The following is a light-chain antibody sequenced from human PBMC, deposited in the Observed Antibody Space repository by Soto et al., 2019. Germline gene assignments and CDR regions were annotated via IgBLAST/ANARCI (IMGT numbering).Light chain of an antibody. CDR1: SSDVGAYKY. V-gene: IGLV2-8*01. CDR2: AVR. Sequence: QSALTQPPSASGSPGQSVTISCTGTSSDVGAYKYVSWYQPHPGKAPKLLIYAVRKRPSGVPDRFSGSKSGNTAPLTVAGLQAEDEADYYCSSYAGSDTFGFGTGTKGTVL. CDR3: SSYAGSDTFG. J-gene: IGLJ1*01.